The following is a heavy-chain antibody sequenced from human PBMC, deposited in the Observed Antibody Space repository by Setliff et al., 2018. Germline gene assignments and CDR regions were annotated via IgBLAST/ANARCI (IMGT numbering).Heavy chain of an antibody. CDR3: ARLVRDIVVVPAPGGDYYYYYGMDV. CDR2: IHPSNSDT. V-gene: IGHV5-51*01. J-gene: IGHJ6*02. D-gene: IGHD2-2*01. Sequence: GESLKISCKGSGYSFTDYWIGWVRQMPGEGLEWMGIIHPSNSDTVYSPSFQGQVTISADRSITTAYLQWSSLKASDTAMYYCARLVRDIVVVPAPGGDYYYYYGMDVWGQGATVTVSS. CDR1: GYSFTDYW.